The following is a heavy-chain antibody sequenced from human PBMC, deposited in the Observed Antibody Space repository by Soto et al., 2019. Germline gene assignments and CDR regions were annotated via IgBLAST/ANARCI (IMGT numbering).Heavy chain of an antibody. CDR1: GFTFSSYI. V-gene: IGHV3-48*01. CDR2: ISSSSSTI. Sequence: GVLRLSCAASGFTFSSYIMNWVRQAPGKGLEWVSYISSSSSTIYYADSVKGRFTISRDNSKNTLYLQMNSLRAEDTAVYYCARVSCGGDCYSGTYNWFDPWGQGTLVTVSS. D-gene: IGHD2-21*02. CDR3: ARVSCGGDCYSGTYNWFDP. J-gene: IGHJ5*02.